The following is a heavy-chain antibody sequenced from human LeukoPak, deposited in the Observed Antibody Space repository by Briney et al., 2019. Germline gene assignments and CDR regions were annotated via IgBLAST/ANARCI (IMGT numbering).Heavy chain of an antibody. CDR1: GFTFSDYY. J-gene: IGHJ1*01. V-gene: IGHV3-66*01. Sequence: GGSLRLSCAASGFTFSDYYMSWVRQAPGKGLEWVSVIYSGGSTYYADSVKGRSTISRDNSKNTLYLQMNSLRAEDTAVYYCARNDYSNNEYFQHWGQGTLVTVSS. D-gene: IGHD4-11*01. CDR3: ARNDYSNNEYFQH. CDR2: IYSGGST.